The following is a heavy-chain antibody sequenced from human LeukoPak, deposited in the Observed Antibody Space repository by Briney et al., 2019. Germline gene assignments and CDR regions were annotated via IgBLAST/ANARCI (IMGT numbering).Heavy chain of an antibody. CDR1: GGSISSSSYY. J-gene: IGHJ4*02. D-gene: IGHD6-13*01. CDR3: ARQRGHIEQQLVLDFDY. CDR2: IYYSGST. V-gene: IGHV4-39*01. Sequence: SETLSLTCTVSGGSISSSSYYWGWIRQPPGKGLEWIGSIYYSGSTYYNPSLKCRVTISVDTSKNQFSLKLSSVTAADTAVYYCARQRGHIEQQLVLDFDYWGQGTLVTVSS.